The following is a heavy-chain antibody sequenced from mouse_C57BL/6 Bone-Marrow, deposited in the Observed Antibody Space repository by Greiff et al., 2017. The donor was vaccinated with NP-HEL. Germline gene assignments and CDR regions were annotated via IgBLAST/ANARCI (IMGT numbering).Heavy chain of an antibody. CDR3: ARGLLYYYGSSDAMDY. J-gene: IGHJ4*01. Sequence: EVQGVESGGGLVKPGGSLKLSCAASGFTFSSYAMSWVRQTPEKRLEWVATISDGGSYTYYPDNVKGRFTISRDNAKNNLYLQMSHLKSEDTAMYYCARGLLYYYGSSDAMDYWGQGTSVTVSS. D-gene: IGHD1-1*01. CDR2: ISDGGSYT. CDR1: GFTFSSYA. V-gene: IGHV5-4*01.